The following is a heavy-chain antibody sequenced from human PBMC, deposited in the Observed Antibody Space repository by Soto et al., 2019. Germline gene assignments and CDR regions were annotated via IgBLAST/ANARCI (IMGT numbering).Heavy chain of an antibody. J-gene: IGHJ4*02. CDR2: IIPILGIA. Sequence: QVQLVQSGAEVKKPGSSVKVSCKASGGTFSSYTISWVRQAPGQGLEWMGRIIPILGIANYAQKFQGRVTITADKSTSTAYMELSSLRSEDTAVYYCARDRYSGSYYVGYFDYWGQGTLVTVSS. CDR1: GGTFSSYT. D-gene: IGHD1-26*01. V-gene: IGHV1-69*08. CDR3: ARDRYSGSYYVGYFDY.